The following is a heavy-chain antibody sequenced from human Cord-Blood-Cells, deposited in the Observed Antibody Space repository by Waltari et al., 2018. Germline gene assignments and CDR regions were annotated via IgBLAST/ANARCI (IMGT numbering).Heavy chain of an antibody. J-gene: IGHJ4*02. CDR3: ARVMVRGVIIAFDY. CDR2: IKQDGSEK. CDR1: GLTFSRYW. D-gene: IGHD3-10*01. Sequence: EVQLVESWGGLVQPGGFLRLYCADFGLTFSRYWISWVRQAPGKGLEWVANIKQDGSEKYYVDSVKGRFTISRDNAKNSLYLQMNSLRAEDTAVYYCARVMVRGVIIAFDYWGQGTLVTVSS. V-gene: IGHV3-7*01.